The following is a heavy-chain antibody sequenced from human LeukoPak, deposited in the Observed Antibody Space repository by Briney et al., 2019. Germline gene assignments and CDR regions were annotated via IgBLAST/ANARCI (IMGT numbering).Heavy chain of an antibody. CDR3: ARDTKTYAFDI. Sequence: GGSLRLFCATSGFIFSKCLILLVRQPPAKGLRGVANIKLDRSETYCVDSVKGRFTISRENAKNSLFLQMNSLSAEDTAVYYCARDTKTYAFDIWGQGKMVTVSS. D-gene: IGHD2-8*01. CDR2: IKLDRSET. CDR1: GFIFSKCL. J-gene: IGHJ3*02. V-gene: IGHV3-7*01.